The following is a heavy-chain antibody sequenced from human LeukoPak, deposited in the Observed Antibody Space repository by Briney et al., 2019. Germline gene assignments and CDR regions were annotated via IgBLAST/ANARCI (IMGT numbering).Heavy chain of an antibody. CDR3: ARADMVRGVINWFDP. CDR1: GYTFTSYG. Sequence: ASVKVSCKASGYTFTSYGINWVRQAPGQGLEWMGWISAYNGNTNYAQKLQGRVTMTTDTSTSTAYMELRSLRSDDTAVYYCARADMVRGVINWFDPWGQGTLVTVSS. V-gene: IGHV1-18*01. J-gene: IGHJ5*02. D-gene: IGHD3-10*01. CDR2: ISAYNGNT.